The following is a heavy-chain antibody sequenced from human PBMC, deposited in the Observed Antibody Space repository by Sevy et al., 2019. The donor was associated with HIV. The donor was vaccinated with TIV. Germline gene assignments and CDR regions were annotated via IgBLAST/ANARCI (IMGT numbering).Heavy chain of an antibody. V-gene: IGHV1-69*06. CDR3: ARSSGWYGSKAYYFDY. CDR2: IIPIFGTA. Sequence: ASVKVSCKASGGTFSSYAISWVRQAPGQGLEWMGGIIPIFGTANYAQKFQGRVTITAGKSTSTAYMELSSLRSEDTAVYYCARSSGWYGSKAYYFDYWGQGTLVTVSS. J-gene: IGHJ4*02. CDR1: GGTFSSYA. D-gene: IGHD6-19*01.